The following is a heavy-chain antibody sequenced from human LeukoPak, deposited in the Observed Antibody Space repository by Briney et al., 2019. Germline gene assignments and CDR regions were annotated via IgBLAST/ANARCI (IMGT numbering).Heavy chain of an antibody. J-gene: IGHJ6*02. CDR3: AREAGGTRFGPGFKQGVYYHYGMDV. D-gene: IGHD3/OR15-3a*01. V-gene: IGHV3-53*01. CDR1: GFTVSSNY. Sequence: PGGSLRLSCAASGFTVSSNYMNWVRQAPGKGLEWVSVIYRDGSTYYADSVKGRFTISRDNSKNTLYLQLNSLRAEDTAVYYCAREAGGTRFGPGFKQGVYYHYGMDVWGQGTTVTVSS. CDR2: IYRDGST.